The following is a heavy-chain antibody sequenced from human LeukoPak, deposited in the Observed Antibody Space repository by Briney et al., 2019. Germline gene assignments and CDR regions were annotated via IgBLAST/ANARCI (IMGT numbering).Heavy chain of an antibody. CDR3: ARDGSARVVVAATSGPH. D-gene: IGHD2-15*01. J-gene: IGHJ1*01. CDR1: GFTFSNYN. Sequence: PGGSLRLSCAASGFTFSNYNMNWVRQAPGKGLEWVSSISSSSSYIYYADSVKGRFTISRDNAKNSLYLQMNSLRAEDTAVYYCARDGSARVVVAATSGPHWGQGTLVTVSS. V-gene: IGHV3-21*01. CDR2: ISSSSSYI.